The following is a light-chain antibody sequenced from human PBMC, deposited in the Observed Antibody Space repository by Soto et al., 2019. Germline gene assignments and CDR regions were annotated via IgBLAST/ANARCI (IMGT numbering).Light chain of an antibody. Sequence: EIVLTQSPGTLSLSPGERATLSCRASQSVSSSYLAWYQQKPGQAPRLLIYGASSRATGIPDRFSGSGSGTDFYLTISTLEPEDFAVYYCQQYGSSPIYTFGTGTTVDI. CDR1: QSVSSSY. CDR3: QQYGSSPIYT. CDR2: GAS. J-gene: IGKJ3*01. V-gene: IGKV3-20*01.